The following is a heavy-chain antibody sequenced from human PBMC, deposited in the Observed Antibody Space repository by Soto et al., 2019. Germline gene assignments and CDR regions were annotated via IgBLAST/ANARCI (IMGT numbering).Heavy chain of an antibody. CDR3: ARAGIVVVPAAFDY. CDR1: GFTFSSYS. D-gene: IGHD2-2*01. Sequence: GGSLRLSCAASGFTFSSYSMNWVRQAPGKGLEWVSSISSSSSYIYYADSVKGRFTISRDNAKNSLYLQMNSLRAEDTAVYYCARAGIVVVPAAFDYWGQGTLVTVSS. V-gene: IGHV3-21*01. CDR2: ISSSSSYI. J-gene: IGHJ4*02.